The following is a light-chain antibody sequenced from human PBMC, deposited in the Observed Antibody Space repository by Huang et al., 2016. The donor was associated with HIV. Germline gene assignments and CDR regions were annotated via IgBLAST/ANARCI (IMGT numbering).Light chain of an antibody. CDR2: VAS. CDR3: QQHSNWPYT. J-gene: IGKJ2*01. CDR1: QRVSSD. Sequence: EIVLTQSPATLPLSPGASATLTGRATQRVSSDLAWYQQKPGQAPRLLIYVASNRATGIPARFSGSGSGTDFTLTISSLEPEDFAVYYCQQHSNWPYTFGQGTKLEIK. V-gene: IGKV3-11*01.